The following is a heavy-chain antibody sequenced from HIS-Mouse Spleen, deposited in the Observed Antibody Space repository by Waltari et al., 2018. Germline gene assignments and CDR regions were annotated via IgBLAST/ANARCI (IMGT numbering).Heavy chain of an antibody. Sequence: QLQLQESGPGLVKPSETLSLTCTVSGGSISSSSYYWGWIRQPPGKGLEWIGMINYIGTTSHTPALKSRVTISEDTSKNQFSLKLSSVTAADTAVYYCARHNLNYWYFDLWGRGTLVTVSS. CDR1: GGSISSSSYY. V-gene: IGHV4-39*01. CDR2: INYIGTT. J-gene: IGHJ2*01. CDR3: ARHNLNYWYFDL.